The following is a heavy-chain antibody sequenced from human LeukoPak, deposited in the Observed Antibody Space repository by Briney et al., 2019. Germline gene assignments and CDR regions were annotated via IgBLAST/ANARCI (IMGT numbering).Heavy chain of an antibody. J-gene: IGHJ5*02. CDR2: IYYSGRT. Sequence: SETLSLTCTVSGGSISTYYWNWIRQPPGKGLEWIGYIYYSGRTNYNPSLKSRVTMSLDTSKNQFPLSLTSVTAADTAVYYCARAFSLNWFDPWGQGALVTVSP. CDR1: GGSISTYY. V-gene: IGHV4-59*01. D-gene: IGHD2/OR15-2a*01. CDR3: ARAFSLNWFDP.